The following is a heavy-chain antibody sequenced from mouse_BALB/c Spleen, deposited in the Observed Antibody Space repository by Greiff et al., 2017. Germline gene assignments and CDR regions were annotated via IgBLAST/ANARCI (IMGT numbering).Heavy chain of an antibody. CDR1: GFTFSSFG. CDR3: ARSPYYGSSSYAMDY. D-gene: IGHD1-1*01. Sequence: EVKLMESGGGLVQPGGSRKLSCAASGFTFSSFGMHWVRQAPEKGLEWVAYISSGSSTIYYADTVKGRFTISRDNPKNTLFLQMTSLRSEDTAMYYCARSPYYGSSSYAMDYWGQGTSVTVSS. CDR2: ISSGSSTI. J-gene: IGHJ4*01. V-gene: IGHV5-17*02.